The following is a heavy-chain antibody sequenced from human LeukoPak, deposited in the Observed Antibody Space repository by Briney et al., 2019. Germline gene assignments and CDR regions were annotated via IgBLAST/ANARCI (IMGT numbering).Heavy chain of an antibody. J-gene: IGHJ4*02. CDR3: AKVSDYPGVSLDY. D-gene: IGHD4-17*01. CDR2: ISYDGSNK. V-gene: IGHV3-30*18. Sequence: PGESLRLSCAASGFTFRKYVMTWVRQAPGKGLEGVAVISYDGSNKYYADSVKGRFTISRDNSKNTLYLQMNSLRAEDTAVYYCAKVSDYPGVSLDYWGQGTLVTVSS. CDR1: GFTFRKYV.